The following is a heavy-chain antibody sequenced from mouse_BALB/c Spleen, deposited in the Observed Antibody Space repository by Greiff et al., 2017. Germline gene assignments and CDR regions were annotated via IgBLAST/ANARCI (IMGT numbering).Heavy chain of an antibody. V-gene: IGHV5-12-2*01. CDR1: GFTFSSYT. CDR3: ARLFTTDAMDY. J-gene: IGHJ4*01. D-gene: IGHD1-1*01. CDR2: ISNGGGST. Sequence: EVQVVESGGGLVQPGGSLKLSCAASGFTFSSYTMSWVRQTPEKRLEWVAYISNGGGSTYYPDTVKGRFTISRDNAKNTLYLQMSSLKSEDTAMYYCARLFTTDAMDYWGQGTSVTVSS.